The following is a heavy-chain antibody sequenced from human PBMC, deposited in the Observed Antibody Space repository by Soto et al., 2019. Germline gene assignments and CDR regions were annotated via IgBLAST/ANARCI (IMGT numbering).Heavy chain of an antibody. CDR2: ISTYHGHT. CDR3: ARDRKYNWNSTWFDP. J-gene: IGHJ5*02. CDR1: GYTFTSYG. D-gene: IGHD1-7*01. Sequence: QVQLVQSGAEVKKPGASVKVSCKASGYTFTSYGISWVRQAPGQGLEWMGWISTYHGHTNYAQKIQGRVTMTTDTSTSTAYMELRSLRSDDTAVYYCARDRKYNWNSTWFDPWGQGTRVTVSS. V-gene: IGHV1-18*01.